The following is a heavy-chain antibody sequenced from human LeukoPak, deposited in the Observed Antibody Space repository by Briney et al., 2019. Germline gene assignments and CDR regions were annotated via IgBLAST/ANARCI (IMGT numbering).Heavy chain of an antibody. CDR1: GFTFSSYY. CDR3: ARDQSGLSSPVYGMDV. J-gene: IGHJ6*02. Sequence: GGSLRLSCAASGFTFSSYYMNWVRQAPGKGLEWVSSISYSSKFIYYADSVKGRFTISRDNAKNTLYLQMNSLRAEDTAVYYCARDQSGLSSPVYGMDVWGQGTTVTVSS. D-gene: IGHD6-25*01. V-gene: IGHV3-21*01. CDR2: ISYSSKFI.